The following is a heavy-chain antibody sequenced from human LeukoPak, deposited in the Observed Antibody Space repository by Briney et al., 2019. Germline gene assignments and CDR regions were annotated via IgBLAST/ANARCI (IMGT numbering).Heavy chain of an antibody. D-gene: IGHD2-15*01. J-gene: IGHJ4*02. CDR2: INPNSGGT. V-gene: IGHV1-2*02. Sequence: ASVKVSCKASGYAFTGYYMHWVRQAPGQGLEWMGWINPNSGGTNYAQKFQGRVTMTRDTSISTAYMELSRLRSDDTAVYYCARDLGGIVVVVAADYWGQGTLVTVSS. CDR3: ARDLGGIVVVVAADY. CDR1: GYAFTGYY.